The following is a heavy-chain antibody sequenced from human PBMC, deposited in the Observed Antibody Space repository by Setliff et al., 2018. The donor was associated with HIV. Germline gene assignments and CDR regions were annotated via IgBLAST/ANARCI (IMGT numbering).Heavy chain of an antibody. D-gene: IGHD5-12*01. J-gene: IGHJ6*02. Sequence: GGSLRLSCAASGFTFSNYWMSWVRQAPGKGLEWVANIKQDGSEKYYVDSVKGRFTISRDNAKNSLYLQMNSLRAEDTAVYYCARDERRWLQSGMDVWGQGTTVTVSS. V-gene: IGHV3-7*01. CDR3: ARDERRWLQSGMDV. CDR1: GFTFSNYW. CDR2: IKQDGSEK.